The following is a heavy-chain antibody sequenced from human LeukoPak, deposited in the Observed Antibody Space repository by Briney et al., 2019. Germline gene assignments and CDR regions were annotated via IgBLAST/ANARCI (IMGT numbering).Heavy chain of an antibody. D-gene: IGHD2-2*01. CDR1: GGSISSYY. J-gene: IGHJ4*02. CDR2: IYYSGST. CDR3: ARLSILTSLDY. Sequence: PSETLSLTCTVSGGSISSYYWGWIRQPPGKGLEWIGSIYYSGSTYYNPSLRSRVTISVDTSKNQFSLKLSSETAADTAVYYCARLSILTSLDYWGQGTLVTVSS. V-gene: IGHV4-39*01.